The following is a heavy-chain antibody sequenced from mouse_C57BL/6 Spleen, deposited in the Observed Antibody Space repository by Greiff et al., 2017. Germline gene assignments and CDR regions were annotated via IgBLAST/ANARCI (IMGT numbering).Heavy chain of an antibody. J-gene: IGHJ4*01. Sequence: EVKLQESGGGLVQPGGSMTLSCAASGFTFSDAWMDWVRQSPEKGLEWVAEIRNKANNHATYYAESVKGRFTISRDDSKSSVYLQMNSLRAEDTGIYYCTPYAPYYAMDYWGQGTSVTVSS. V-gene: IGHV6-6*01. CDR2: IRNKANNHAT. CDR1: GFTFSDAW. D-gene: IGHD6-5*01. CDR3: TPYAPYYAMDY.